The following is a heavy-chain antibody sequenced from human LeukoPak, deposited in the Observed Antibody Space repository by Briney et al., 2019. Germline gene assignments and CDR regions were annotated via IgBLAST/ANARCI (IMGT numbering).Heavy chain of an antibody. CDR2: ISSSSYI. CDR3: AALDHGHDY. J-gene: IGHJ4*02. CDR1: GFTFSSYS. V-gene: IGHV3-21*01. Sequence: GGSLRLSCAASGFTFSSYSMNWVRQAPGKGLEWVSSISSSSYIYYADSVKGRFTISRDNAKNSLYLQMNSLRAEDTAMYYCAALDHGHDYWGQGTLVSVST.